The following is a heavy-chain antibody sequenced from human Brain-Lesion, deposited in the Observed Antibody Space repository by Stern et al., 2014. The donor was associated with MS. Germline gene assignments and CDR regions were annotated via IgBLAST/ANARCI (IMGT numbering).Heavy chain of an antibody. Sequence: VQLVESGPGLVKPSETLSLTCTVSGGSITSSSYYWGWIRQPPGRGLEYFGTVYNTGAPFSAPSPKIQVTISVDTSKNQVAMRRTFVTAADTAVYYCVRPDIMGTIWNWGQGTLVTVSS. V-gene: IGHV4-39*01. CDR3: VRPDIMGTIWN. D-gene: IGHD1-26*01. J-gene: IGHJ4*02. CDR2: VYNTGAP. CDR1: GGSITSSSYY.